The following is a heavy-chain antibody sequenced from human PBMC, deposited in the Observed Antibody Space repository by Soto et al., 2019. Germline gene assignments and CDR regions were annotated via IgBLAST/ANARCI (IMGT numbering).Heavy chain of an antibody. CDR1: GYSIRIVKW. CDR2: VHHSGNS. D-gene: IGHD6-25*01. V-gene: IGHV4-4*02. Sequence: SETLSLTCDVSGYSIRIVKWWSWVRQPPGKGLEWIGEVHHSGNSKYNPSLKSRVIISVDKSKNQFSLNLSSVTDADTAVYYCARGERQQQRDYWGQG. J-gene: IGHJ4*02. CDR3: ARGERQQQRDY.